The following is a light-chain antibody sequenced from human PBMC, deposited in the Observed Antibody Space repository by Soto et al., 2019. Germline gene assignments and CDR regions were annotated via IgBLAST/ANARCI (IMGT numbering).Light chain of an antibody. CDR2: GTS. J-gene: IGKJ5*01. CDR3: QEYGSSPIT. V-gene: IGKV3-20*01. Sequence: ETVLTRSPSALSLSPGERVTLSCMTSQNISRSLAWYQQKPGQGPSLLIYGTSTRAGGVPARFSGGGSGTEFTLTISRLEPEDFAVYYCQEYGSSPITFGQGTRLEI. CDR1: QNISRS.